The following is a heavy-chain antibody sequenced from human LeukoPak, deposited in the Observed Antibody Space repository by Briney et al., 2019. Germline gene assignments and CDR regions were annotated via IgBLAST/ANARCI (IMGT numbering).Heavy chain of an antibody. D-gene: IGHD3-10*01. CDR3: ASQVYGSGPFDP. J-gene: IGHJ5*02. CDR1: GFTFSSYA. V-gene: IGHV3-66*04. Sequence: PGGSLRLSCAASGFTFSSYAMSWVRQAPGKRLEWVSVIYSGGSTYYADSVKGRFTISRDNSKNTLYLQMNSLRAEDTAVYYCASQVYGSGPFDPWGQGTLVTVSS. CDR2: IYSGGST.